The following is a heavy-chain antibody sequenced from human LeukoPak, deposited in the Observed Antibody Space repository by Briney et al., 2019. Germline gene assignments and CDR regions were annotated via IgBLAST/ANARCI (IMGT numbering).Heavy chain of an antibody. CDR3: ARDRQQMDREGYFDL. D-gene: IGHD6-13*01. Sequence: GGSLRLSCSASEFTFSSYAMHWVRQAPGKGLEWVSYISSTTRTIYYADSVKGRFTISRDNAKNSLYLQMNSPRDEDTAVYYCARDRQQMDREGYFDLWGRGTLVTVSS. V-gene: IGHV3-48*02. CDR2: ISSTTRTI. J-gene: IGHJ2*01. CDR1: EFTFSSYA.